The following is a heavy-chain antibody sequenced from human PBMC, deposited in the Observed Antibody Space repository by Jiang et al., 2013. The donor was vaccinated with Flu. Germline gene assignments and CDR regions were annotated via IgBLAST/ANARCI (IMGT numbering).Heavy chain of an antibody. CDR1: GFSFDDYG. D-gene: IGHD4-17*01. J-gene: IGHJ4*03. V-gene: IGHV3-20*04. Sequence: LVEVWGRVWSGPWGVPSRLSCAASGFSFDDYGMTWVRQAPGKGLEWVSGITYNGGNSRYADSVKGRFTISRDNAKNSLYLQMSSLRAEDTAFYYCARGGSDYEGVSYWGHGTLVTVSS. CDR3: ARGGSDYEGVSY. CDR2: ITYNGGNS.